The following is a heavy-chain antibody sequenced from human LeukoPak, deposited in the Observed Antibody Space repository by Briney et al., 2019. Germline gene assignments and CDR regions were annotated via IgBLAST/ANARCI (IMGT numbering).Heavy chain of an antibody. CDR1: GFTFSSYA. CDR3: AKCPFNSWYSWFDP. D-gene: IGHD6-13*01. V-gene: IGHV3-23*01. Sequence: GGSLRLSCAASGFTFSSYAMSWVRQAPGKGLEWVSAISGSGGSTYYADSVKGRFTISRDNSKNTLYPQMNSLRAEDTAVYYCAKCPFNSWYSWFDPWGQGTLVTVSS. CDR2: ISGSGGST. J-gene: IGHJ5*02.